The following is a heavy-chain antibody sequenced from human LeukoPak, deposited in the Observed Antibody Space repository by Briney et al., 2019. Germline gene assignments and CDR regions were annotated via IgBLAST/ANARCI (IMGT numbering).Heavy chain of an antibody. J-gene: IGHJ4*02. V-gene: IGHV3-23*01. CDR1: GGTISSYA. D-gene: IGHD5-12*01. CDR3: AKEAGYSGYDYTDY. Sequence: PGGSLRLSCAASGGTISSYAMNWGRQAPGKGLECVSASTGSGAGSYYSDSVKGRLTISTDNSKKTLYLQMKTPRAEAAAAEYCAKEAGYSGYDYTDYWGQRTLVTVSS. CDR2: STGSGAGS.